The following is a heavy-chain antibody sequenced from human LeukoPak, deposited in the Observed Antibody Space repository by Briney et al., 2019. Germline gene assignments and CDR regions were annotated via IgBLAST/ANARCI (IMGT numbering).Heavy chain of an antibody. CDR1: GGSISSGDYY. V-gene: IGHV4-39*07. CDR2: IYHSGST. CDR3: ARDLGIAAAGNYAY. D-gene: IGHD6-13*01. J-gene: IGHJ4*02. Sequence: SETLSLTCTVSGGSISSGDYYWSWIRQPPGKGLEWIGEIYHSGSTNYNPSLKSRVTISVDKSKNQFSLKLSSVTAADTAVYYCARDLGIAAAGNYAYWGQGTLVTVSS.